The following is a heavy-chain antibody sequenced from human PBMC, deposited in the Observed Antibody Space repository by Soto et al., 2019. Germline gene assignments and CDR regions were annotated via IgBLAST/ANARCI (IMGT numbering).Heavy chain of an antibody. CDR3: ARENGGCGIGTWCGNWFDP. V-gene: IGHV3-66*01. CDR1: ELTVSSNY. D-gene: IGHD2-15*01. Sequence: GGSLRLSCAASELTVSSNYMSWVRQAPGQGLEWVSVIYSGGATYYADFVKGRFTISRDISKNTVDLQMNSLRVEDTAVYYCARENGGCGIGTWCGNWFDPWGQGTLVTVSS. J-gene: IGHJ5*02. CDR2: IYSGGAT.